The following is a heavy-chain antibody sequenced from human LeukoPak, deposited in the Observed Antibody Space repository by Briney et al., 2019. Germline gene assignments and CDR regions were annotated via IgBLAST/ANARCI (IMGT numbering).Heavy chain of an antibody. J-gene: IGHJ5*02. CDR1: GGSISSHY. Sequence: SETLSLTCTVSGGSISSHYWSWIRQPPGKGLEWIVYIYYSGSIKYNPSLKSRVTISVDTSKNQFSLKVSSVTAADTAVYYCARLYDSSGYTNWLDPWGQGTLVTVSS. CDR3: ARLYDSSGYTNWLDP. CDR2: IYYSGSI. D-gene: IGHD3-22*01. V-gene: IGHV4-59*11.